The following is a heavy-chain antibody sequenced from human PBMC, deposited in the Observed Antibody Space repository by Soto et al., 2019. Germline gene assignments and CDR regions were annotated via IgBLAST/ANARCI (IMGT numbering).Heavy chain of an antibody. Sequence: SETLSLTCAVSGGSVSSRDYYWSWVRQSPGRGLEWIGYIYFSGSTYYNPSLKSRISMSVDTSKNQFSLRLSSVTAADTAVYYCARDPMPDHYYYGMDVWGHGTTVTVSS. CDR2: IYFSGST. CDR3: ARDPMPDHYYYGMDV. D-gene: IGHD2-2*01. V-gene: IGHV4-30-4*01. CDR1: GGSVSSRDYY. J-gene: IGHJ6*02.